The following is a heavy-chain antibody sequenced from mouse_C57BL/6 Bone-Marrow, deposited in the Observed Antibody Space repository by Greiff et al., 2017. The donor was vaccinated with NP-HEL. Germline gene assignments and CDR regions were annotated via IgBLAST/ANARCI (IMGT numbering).Heavy chain of an antibody. D-gene: IGHD2-14*01. CDR2: IRNKANGYTT. J-gene: IGHJ4*01. Sequence: EVQGVESGGGLVQPGGSLSLSCAASGFTFTDYYISWVRQPPGKALEWLGFIRNKANGYTTEYSASVKGWFTISRANSKSILYQQMNALRAEDSATYYCARRSWYGAMDYWGQGTSVTVSS. V-gene: IGHV7-3*01. CDR3: ARRSWYGAMDY. CDR1: GFTFTDYY.